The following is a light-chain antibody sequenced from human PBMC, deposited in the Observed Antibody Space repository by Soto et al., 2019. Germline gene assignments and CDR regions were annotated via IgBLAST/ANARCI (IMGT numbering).Light chain of an antibody. V-gene: IGKV1-39*01. CDR3: QQSYSAPQT. Sequence: IQMTQSPSSLSASVGDRVTITCRASQGISSYLSWYQQKPGKAPKLLIYAASSLQSGVPSRFSGSGSRTDFTLTISSLQPEDFATYYCQQSYSAPQTFGQGTKVEIK. J-gene: IGKJ1*01. CDR1: QGISSY. CDR2: AAS.